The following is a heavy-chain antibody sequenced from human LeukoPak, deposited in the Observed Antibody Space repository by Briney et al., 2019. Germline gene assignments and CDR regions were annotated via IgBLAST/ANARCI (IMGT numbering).Heavy chain of an antibody. CDR1: GGSISSGDYY. Sequence: SETLSLTCTVSGGSISSGDYYWSRIRQPPGKGLEWIGYIYYSGSTYYNPSLKSRVTISVDTSKNQFSLKLSSVTAADTAVYYCARGRSGWELPFDPWGQGTLVTVSS. CDR2: IYYSGST. V-gene: IGHV4-30-4*02. CDR3: ARGRSGWELPFDP. J-gene: IGHJ5*02. D-gene: IGHD6-19*01.